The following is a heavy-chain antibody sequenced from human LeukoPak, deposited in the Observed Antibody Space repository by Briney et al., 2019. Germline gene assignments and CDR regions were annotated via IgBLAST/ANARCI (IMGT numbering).Heavy chain of an antibody. V-gene: IGHV1-2*02. CDR1: GYTFTGYY. Sequence: ASVKVSCKASGYTFTGYYMYWVRQAPGQGLEWMGWIYPNSGGTKYTQKFQDRVTTTRDTSISTAYMELTRLTSDDTAVYYCARDGDSPMVEFDYWGQGTLVTVSS. D-gene: IGHD5-18*01. J-gene: IGHJ4*02. CDR3: ARDGDSPMVEFDY. CDR2: IYPNSGGT.